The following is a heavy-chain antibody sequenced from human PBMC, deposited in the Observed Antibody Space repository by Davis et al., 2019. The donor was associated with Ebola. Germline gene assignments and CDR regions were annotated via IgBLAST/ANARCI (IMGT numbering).Heavy chain of an antibody. Sequence: GGSLRLSCAASGFTASSNYMSWVRQAPGKGLEWVSAISGSGGSTYYADSVKGRFTISRDNSKKTLYLQMNSLRAEDTAVYYCAKSGLSFGVVKYHYGMDVWGKGTTVTVSS. J-gene: IGHJ6*04. CDR2: ISGSGGST. V-gene: IGHV3-23*01. D-gene: IGHD3-3*01. CDR3: AKSGLSFGVVKYHYGMDV. CDR1: GFTASSNY.